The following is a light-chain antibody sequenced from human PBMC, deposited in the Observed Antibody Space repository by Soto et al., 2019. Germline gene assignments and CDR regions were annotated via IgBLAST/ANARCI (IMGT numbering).Light chain of an antibody. Sequence: EMVLTQSPGTLSLSPGEIATLSCRASQSVSSTYLAWYQQKPGQAPRLLIYGASNRATGIPDRFSGSGSGTDFTLTISSLEPEDFAVYYCQQYGGSRWTFGQGTRVDI. CDR1: QSVSSTY. CDR3: QQYGGSRWT. V-gene: IGKV3-20*01. CDR2: GAS. J-gene: IGKJ1*01.